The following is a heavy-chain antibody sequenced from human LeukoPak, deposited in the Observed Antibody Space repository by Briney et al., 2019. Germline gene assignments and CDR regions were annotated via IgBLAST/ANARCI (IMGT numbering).Heavy chain of an antibody. CDR2: VSAYNGRT. CDR3: ARVDLAWDSSGYFRAANDY. V-gene: IGHV1-18*01. CDR1: GYTFTGYA. D-gene: IGHD3-22*01. Sequence: ASVTVSFMASGYTFTGYAIGWVRPAPGRGLEWMGWVSAYNGRTNYEERFQGRVTMTTDTPTSTGYMELRSLTSDDTAVYYCARVDLAWDSSGYFRAANDYWGQGTLVIVSS. J-gene: IGHJ4*02.